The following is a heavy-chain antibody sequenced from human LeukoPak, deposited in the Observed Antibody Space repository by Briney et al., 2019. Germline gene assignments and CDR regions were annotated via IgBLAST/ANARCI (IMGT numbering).Heavy chain of an antibody. CDR1: GYSFTSYW. CDR2: IYPGDSDT. V-gene: IGHV5-51*01. D-gene: IGHD3-9*01. Sequence: GESLKISCKGSGYSFTSYWIGWVRQMPGKGLEWMGIIYPGDSDTRYSPSFQGQVTISADKSISTAYLQWSSLKASDTAMYYCARAPPNYDILTGQNWFDPWGQGTLVTVPS. J-gene: IGHJ5*02. CDR3: ARAPPNYDILTGQNWFDP.